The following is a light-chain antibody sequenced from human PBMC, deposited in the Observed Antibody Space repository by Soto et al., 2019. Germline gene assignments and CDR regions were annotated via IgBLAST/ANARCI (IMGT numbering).Light chain of an antibody. CDR3: QSYDSSVGGSV. Sequence: QSVLTQPPSVSGAPGQRVTLSCTGSSSNIGAGYDVHWYQQLPGTAPKLLIYANNNRPSGVPDRSSGYNSLTSASLAITGLQAEDEEDYNCQSYDSSVGGSVVGAGTKLTVL. CDR1: SSNIGAGYD. V-gene: IGLV1-40*01. CDR2: ANN. J-gene: IGLJ1*01.